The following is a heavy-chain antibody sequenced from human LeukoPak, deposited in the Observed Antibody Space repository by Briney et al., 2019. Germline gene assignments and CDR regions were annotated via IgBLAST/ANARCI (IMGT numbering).Heavy chain of an antibody. V-gene: IGHV1-46*01. CDR1: EYTFTSYS. J-gene: IGHJ3*02. CDR2: INPSGGST. Sequence: ASVKVSCKASEYTFTSYSMHWVRQAPGQGLEWMGIINPSGGSTTYAQKFQGRVTMTRDTSTRTAYMDLSSLRSEDTAVYYCARGNAFDIWGQGTMVTVSS. CDR3: ARGNAFDI.